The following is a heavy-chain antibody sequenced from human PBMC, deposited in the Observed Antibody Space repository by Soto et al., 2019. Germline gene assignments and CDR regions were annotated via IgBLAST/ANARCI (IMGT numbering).Heavy chain of an antibody. CDR3: AKGPQSLRYFDWLTN. D-gene: IGHD3-9*01. J-gene: IGHJ4*02. CDR1: GFTFSSYG. V-gene: IGHV3-30*18. Sequence: GESLKISCAASGFTFSSYGMHWVRQAPGKGLEWVAVISYDGSNKYYADSVKGRFTISRDNSKNTLYLQMNSLRAEDTAVYYCAKGPQSLRYFDWLTNWGQGTLVTVSS. CDR2: ISYDGSNK.